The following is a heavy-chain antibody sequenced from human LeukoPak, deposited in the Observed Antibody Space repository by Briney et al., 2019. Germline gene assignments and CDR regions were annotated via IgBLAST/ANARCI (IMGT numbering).Heavy chain of an antibody. D-gene: IGHD6-19*01. CDR3: ARHYLLLAVAGNWFDP. V-gene: IGHV4-39*01. Sequence: KPSETLSLTCTVSGGSISSSSYYWGWIRQPPGKGLEWIGSIYYSGSTYCNPSLKSRVTISVDTSKNQFSLKLSSVTAADTAVYYCARHYLLLAVAGNWFDPWGQGTLVTVSS. CDR1: GGSISSSSYY. J-gene: IGHJ5*02. CDR2: IYYSGST.